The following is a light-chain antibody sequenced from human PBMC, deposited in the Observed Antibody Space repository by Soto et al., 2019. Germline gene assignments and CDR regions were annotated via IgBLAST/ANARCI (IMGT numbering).Light chain of an antibody. V-gene: IGKV1-12*01. CDR2: AAS. J-gene: IGKJ5*01. CDR1: QGISSW. CDR3: QQANSFQIY. Sequence: DIQMTQSPSSLSASVGDRVTITCRSRQGISSWLAWYQQKPGKAPKPLIYAASSLQSGSPSRFSGSESGTDFTPATCALQPEDFATYDCQQANSFQIYFGHGTGLEIK.